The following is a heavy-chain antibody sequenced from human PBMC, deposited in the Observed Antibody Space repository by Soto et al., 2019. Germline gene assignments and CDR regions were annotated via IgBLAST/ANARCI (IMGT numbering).Heavy chain of an antibody. D-gene: IGHD4-4*01. CDR1: GFTFSSYH. Sequence: EAQMLESWGGLVQPGGSLRLSCAASGFTFSSYHMSWVRQAPGKGLEWVSAISGSGGSTYYADSVKGRFTISIDNSKNTLYLQMNSLRAEDTAVYYCAKLVTVPAPPYFDYWGQGTLVTVSS. V-gene: IGHV3-23*01. CDR3: AKLVTVPAPPYFDY. J-gene: IGHJ4*02. CDR2: ISGSGGST.